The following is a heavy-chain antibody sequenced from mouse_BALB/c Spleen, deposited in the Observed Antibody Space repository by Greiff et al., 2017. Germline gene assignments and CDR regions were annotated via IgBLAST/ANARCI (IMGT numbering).Heavy chain of an antibody. J-gene: IGHJ4*01. Sequence: EVQRVESGGGLVQPGGSRKLSCAASGFTFSSFGMHWVRQAPEKRLEWVATISSGGSYTYYPDSVKGRFTISRDNAKNTLYLQMSSLKSEDTAMYYCTRDSYYAMDYWGQGTSVTVSS. CDR2: ISSGGSYT. CDR3: TRDSYYAMDY. V-gene: IGHV5-6-4*01. CDR1: GFTFSSFG.